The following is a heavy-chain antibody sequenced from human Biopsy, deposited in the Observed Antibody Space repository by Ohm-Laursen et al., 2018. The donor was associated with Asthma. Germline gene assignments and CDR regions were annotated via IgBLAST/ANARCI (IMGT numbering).Heavy chain of an antibody. CDR1: GFAVSRDH. V-gene: IGHV3-53*01. D-gene: IGHD3-22*01. J-gene: IGHJ4*02. CDR3: ARGDSSNWSHYYFDY. Sequence: SLRLSCAASGFAVSRDHMFWVRRAPGKGLEWVSVIYSGGTSHTADSVRGRFTISRDYSKNTLYLQMHSPRAEDTAVYYCARGDSSNWSHYYFDYWGQGTLVTVSS. CDR2: IYSGGTS.